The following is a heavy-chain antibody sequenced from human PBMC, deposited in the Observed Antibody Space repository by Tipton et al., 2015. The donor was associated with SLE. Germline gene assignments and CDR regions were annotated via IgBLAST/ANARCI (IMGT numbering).Heavy chain of an antibody. J-gene: IGHJ4*02. CDR3: ARSYSYGVFDS. CDR1: GDYISNYY. D-gene: IGHD5-18*01. V-gene: IGHV4-59*01. CDR2: IYYGETT. Sequence: TLSLTCTVSGDYISNYYWSWLRLPPGKGLEWLGYIYYGETTLYNPSLESRVTVSVDTSKNQLSPKLTSMTAADTALYFCARSYSYGVFDSWGQGTLVTVSS.